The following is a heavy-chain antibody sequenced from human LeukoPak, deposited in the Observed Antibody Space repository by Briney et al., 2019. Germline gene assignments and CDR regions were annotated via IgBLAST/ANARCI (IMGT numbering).Heavy chain of an antibody. CDR1: GDSISSSSYY. J-gene: IGHJ6*03. D-gene: IGHD5-24*01. Sequence: PPETLSLTCTVSGDSISSSSYYWGWIRQPPGKGLEWIGSIYYSGSTYYNPSLKSRVTISVDTSKNQFSLKLSSVTAADTAVYSCARGGGMGHYYYYMDVWGKGTTVTISS. V-gene: IGHV4-39*07. CDR2: IYYSGST. CDR3: ARGGGMGHYYYYMDV.